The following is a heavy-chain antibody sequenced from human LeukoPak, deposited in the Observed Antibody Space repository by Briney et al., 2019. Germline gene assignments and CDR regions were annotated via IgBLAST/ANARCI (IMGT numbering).Heavy chain of an antibody. V-gene: IGHV5-51*01. Sequence: GESLKISCKASGYSFTSYWIGWVRQMPGKGLEWMGIIYPGDSDTRYSPSFQGQATISADKSISTAYLQWSSLKASDTAMYYCARSQLSYYYGSGSSKHYYYYYMDVWGKGTTVTISS. J-gene: IGHJ6*03. D-gene: IGHD3-10*01. CDR2: IYPGDSDT. CDR3: ARSQLSYYYGSGSSKHYYYYYMDV. CDR1: GYSFTSYW.